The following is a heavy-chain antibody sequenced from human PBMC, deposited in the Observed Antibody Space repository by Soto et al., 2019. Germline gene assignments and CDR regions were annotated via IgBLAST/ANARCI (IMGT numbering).Heavy chain of an antibody. Sequence: AETLSLTCTDSGCSISSYFWSWIRQPPGKGLEWSGCIYYSGSSNYNPSLMSSLTISVDPPKKQFSVKLSSVTAADTAVYYCARDREYYGSGSRYYYYGMDVWGQGTTVTVSS. J-gene: IGHJ6*02. V-gene: IGHV4-59*01. CDR2: IYYSGSS. CDR3: ARDREYYGSGSRYYYYGMDV. D-gene: IGHD3-10*01. CDR1: GCSISSYF.